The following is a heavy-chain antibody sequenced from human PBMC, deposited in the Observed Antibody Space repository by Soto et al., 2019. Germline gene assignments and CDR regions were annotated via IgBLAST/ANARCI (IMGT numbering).Heavy chain of an antibody. V-gene: IGHV1-24*01. J-gene: IGHJ6*02. D-gene: IGHD4-17*01. CDR2: FDPEDGET. CDR1: GYTLTELS. Sequence: ASVKVSCKVSGYTLTELSMHWVRQAPGKGLEGMGGFDPEDGETIYAQKFQGRVTMTEDTSTDTAYMELSSLRSEDTAVYYCATGLRIRYYSGMHVRGQGTTVTVS. CDR3: ATGLRIRYYSGMHV.